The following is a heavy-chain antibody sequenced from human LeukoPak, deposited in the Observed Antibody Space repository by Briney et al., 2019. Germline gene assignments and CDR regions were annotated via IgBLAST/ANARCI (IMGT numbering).Heavy chain of an antibody. CDR1: GGSIDDYY. J-gene: IGHJ4*02. CDR2: IYYTGST. CDR3: ARGVTQ. V-gene: IGHV4-59*01. Sequence: PSETLSLTCTVSGGSIDDYYWSWIRQPPGKGLEWIGYIYYTGSTSYNPSLQSRLTISIDTSKTQFSLRLTSVTAADTAVYFCARGVTQWGQGTLVTVSP. D-gene: IGHD2-21*02.